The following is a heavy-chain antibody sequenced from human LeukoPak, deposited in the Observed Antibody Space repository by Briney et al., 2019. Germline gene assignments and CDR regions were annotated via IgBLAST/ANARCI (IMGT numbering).Heavy chain of an antibody. D-gene: IGHD5-24*01. CDR3: AKDRERWLKPLYYFDY. V-gene: IGHV3-23*01. J-gene: IGHJ4*02. Sequence: GGSLRLSCAASGFTFSSYAMSWVRQAPGKGLEWVSAISGSGGSTYYADSVKGRFTSSRDNSKNTLYLQMNSLRAEDTAVYYCAKDRERWLKPLYYFDYWGQGTLVTVSS. CDR1: GFTFSSYA. CDR2: ISGSGGST.